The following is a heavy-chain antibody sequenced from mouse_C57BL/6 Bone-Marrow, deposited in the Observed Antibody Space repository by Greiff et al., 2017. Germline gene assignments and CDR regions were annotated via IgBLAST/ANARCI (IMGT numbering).Heavy chain of an antibody. Sequence: EVQGVESGGGLVQSGRSLRLSCATSGFTFSDFYMEWVRQAPGKGLEWIAASRNKANDYTTEYSASVKGRFIVSRDTSQSILYLQMNALRAEDTAIYYCARDAHSFYAMDYWGQGTSGSVSS. CDR3: ARDAHSFYAMDY. D-gene: IGHD2-12*01. J-gene: IGHJ4*01. V-gene: IGHV7-1*01. CDR2: SRNKANDYTT. CDR1: GFTFSDFY.